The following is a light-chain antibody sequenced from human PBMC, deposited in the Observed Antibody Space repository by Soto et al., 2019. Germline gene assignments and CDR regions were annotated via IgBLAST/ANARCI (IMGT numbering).Light chain of an antibody. CDR2: GVS. Sequence: EIVLTQSPGTLSLSPGDRATLSCRASQSVRNSFLAWYQQKPGQAPRLLIYGVSSRATGIPDRFSGSGSGTDFTLTISRLEPEDFAVYYCQQYGSSPLTFGGGNKVEIK. CDR3: QQYGSSPLT. J-gene: IGKJ4*01. V-gene: IGKV3-20*01. CDR1: QSVRNSF.